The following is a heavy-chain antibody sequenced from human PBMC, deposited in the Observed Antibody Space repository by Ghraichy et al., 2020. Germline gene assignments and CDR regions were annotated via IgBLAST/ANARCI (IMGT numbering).Heavy chain of an antibody. J-gene: IGHJ6*03. CDR3: ARDNSEVGATPHGTGGYYYYMDV. V-gene: IGHV1-69*13. CDR1: GGTFSSYA. D-gene: IGHD1-26*01. Sequence: SVKVSCKASGGTFSSYAISWVRQAPGQGLEWMGGIIPIFGTANYAQKFQGRVTITADESTSTAYMELSSLRSEDTAVYYCARDNSEVGATPHGTGGYYYYMDVWGKGTTVTVSS. CDR2: IIPIFGTA.